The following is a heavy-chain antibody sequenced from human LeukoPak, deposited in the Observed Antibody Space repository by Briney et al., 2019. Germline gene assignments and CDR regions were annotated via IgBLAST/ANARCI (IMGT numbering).Heavy chain of an antibody. CDR2: INGDGSTT. Sequence: PGGSLRLSCTASGFTFSTYWINWVRQSPGKGLVWVALINGDGSTTTHADSVKGRFTISRDNAKNTAYLQMSSLRDEDTAVYFCAGDYAGSPDYWGQGTLVTVSA. J-gene: IGHJ4*02. D-gene: IGHD3-10*01. CDR3: AGDYAGSPDY. V-gene: IGHV3-74*03. CDR1: GFTFSTYW.